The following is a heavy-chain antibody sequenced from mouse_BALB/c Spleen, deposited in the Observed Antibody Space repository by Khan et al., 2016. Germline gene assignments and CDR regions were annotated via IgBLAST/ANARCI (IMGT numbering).Heavy chain of an antibody. CDR3: ARAALSYGSSYWYFDV. Sequence: VQLQQPGAELVKPGTSVKLSCKASGYNFTSYWINWVKLRPGQGLEWIGDIYPGSGSTNYNEKFKSKATLTVDTSSSTAYMQPSSLASEDSALXYCARAALSYGSSYWYFDVWGAGTTVTVSS. D-gene: IGHD1-1*01. CDR1: GYNFTSYW. J-gene: IGHJ1*01. V-gene: IGHV1-55*01. CDR2: IYPGSGST.